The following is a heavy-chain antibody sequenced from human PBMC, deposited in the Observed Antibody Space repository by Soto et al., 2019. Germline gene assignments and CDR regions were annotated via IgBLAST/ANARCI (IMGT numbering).Heavy chain of an antibody. CDR1: GFTFSIYA. J-gene: IGHJ4*02. V-gene: IGHV3-23*01. D-gene: IGHD3-22*01. CDR2: ISGTGGT. Sequence: PVGSLRLSCAASGFTFSIYAMSWVRQVPGKGLEWVSTISGTGGTSYADFVRGRFTISRDNSKNTLYLQMNSLRVDDTAIYYCAKDASGSGWLSDYWGQGTLVTVSS. CDR3: AKDASGSGWLSDY.